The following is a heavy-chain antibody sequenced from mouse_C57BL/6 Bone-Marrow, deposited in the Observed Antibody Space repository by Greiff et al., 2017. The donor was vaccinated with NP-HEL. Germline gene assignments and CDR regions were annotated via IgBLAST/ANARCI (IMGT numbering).Heavy chain of an antibody. Sequence: VMLVESGPGLVQPSQSLSITCTVSGFSLTSYGVHWVRQSPGKGLEWLGVLWRGGSTDYNAAFMSRLSITKDNSKSQVFFKMNSLQADDTAIYYCAKNYDYGRPYAMDYWGQGTSVTVSS. CDR3: AKNYDYGRPYAMDY. J-gene: IGHJ4*01. V-gene: IGHV2-5*01. CDR1: GFSLTSYG. CDR2: LWRGGST. D-gene: IGHD2-4*01.